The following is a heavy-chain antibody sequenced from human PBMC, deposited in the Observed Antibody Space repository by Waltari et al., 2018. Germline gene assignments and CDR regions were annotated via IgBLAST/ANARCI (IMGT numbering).Heavy chain of an antibody. J-gene: IGHJ3*02. CDR1: GGSISSYY. CDR3: ARVGQWLVRNAFDI. D-gene: IGHD6-19*01. V-gene: IGHV4-59*01. Sequence: QVQLQESGPGLVKPSETLSLTCTVSGGSISSYYWSWIRQPPGKGLEWIGYIYYSGSTNYNPSLKSRVTISVDTSKNQFSLKLSSVTAADMAVYYCARVGQWLVRNAFDIWGQGTMVTVSS. CDR2: IYYSGST.